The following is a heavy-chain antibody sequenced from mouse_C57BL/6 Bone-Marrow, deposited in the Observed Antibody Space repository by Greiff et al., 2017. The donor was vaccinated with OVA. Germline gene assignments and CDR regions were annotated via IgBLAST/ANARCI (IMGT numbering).Heavy chain of an antibody. V-gene: IGHV5-6*01. CDR3: ARHYGSSFFAY. CDR2: ISSGGSYT. J-gene: IGHJ3*01. CDR1: GFTFSSYG. D-gene: IGHD1-1*01. Sequence: EVKLMESGGDLVKPGGSLKLSCAASGFTFSSYGMSWVRQTPDKRLEWVATISSGGSYTYYPDSVKGRFTISRDTATNTLYLQMSSLKSEDTAMYYCARHYGSSFFAYWGQGTLVTVSA.